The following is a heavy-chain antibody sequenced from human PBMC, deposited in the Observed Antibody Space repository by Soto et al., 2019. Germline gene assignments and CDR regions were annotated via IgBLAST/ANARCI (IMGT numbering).Heavy chain of an antibody. V-gene: IGHV3-74*01. CDR2: IKSDAITT. D-gene: IGHD3-22*01. CDR1: GFTFTDYS. Sequence: AGGSLRLSCEASGFTFTDYSLHWVRQAPGKGLVWVSRIKSDAITTNYADSVKGRFTISRDNAKNTLYLQMNSLRAEDTAVYYCARDDSSGYYYYGMDVWGQGTTVTVSS. CDR3: ARDDSSGYYYYGMDV. J-gene: IGHJ6*02.